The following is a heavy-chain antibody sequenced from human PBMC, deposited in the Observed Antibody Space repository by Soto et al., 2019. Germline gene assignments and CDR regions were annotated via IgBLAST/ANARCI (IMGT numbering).Heavy chain of an antibody. J-gene: IGHJ5*02. CDR3: AGGSGWISDT. V-gene: IGHV3-7*05. CDR1: EFTFSPYW. D-gene: IGHD6-19*01. Sequence: EVRLVESGGGLVQPGGSLRLSCVASEFTFSPYWMSWVRQAPGKGLEWVAIIKDDGTDEHYLETVRGRFTISRDNAKKSLYLAMNSLRVEDTAVYYCAGGSGWISDTWGQGTLVTVSS. CDR2: IKDDGTDE.